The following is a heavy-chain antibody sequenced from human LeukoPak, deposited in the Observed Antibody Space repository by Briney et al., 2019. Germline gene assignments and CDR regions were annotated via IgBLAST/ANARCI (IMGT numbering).Heavy chain of an antibody. Sequence: ASVKVSCKASGYTLTRYFIHWVRQAPGQGLEWMGIINPNGGSTSYPQKFQGRVTITADESTSTAYMELSSLRSEDTAVYYCARLRVAPTIRPGANPFDIWGQGTMVTVSS. CDR3: ARLRVAPTIRPGANPFDI. D-gene: IGHD2-15*01. CDR1: GYTLTRYF. CDR2: INPNGGST. J-gene: IGHJ3*02. V-gene: IGHV1-46*01.